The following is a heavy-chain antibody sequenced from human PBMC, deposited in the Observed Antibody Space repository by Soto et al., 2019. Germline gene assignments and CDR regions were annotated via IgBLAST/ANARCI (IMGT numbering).Heavy chain of an antibody. D-gene: IGHD2-15*01. CDR2: TAFNGLRT. Sequence: QENLVESGGGVVQPGRSLRLSCAASGFIFSNFDMHWVRQAPGKGLEWVALTAFNGLRTSYAASVTGRFTLSRDNSKNTPFLQTNSLGVEDPAIYYCLTEIPGYFTRVGCYHDALDLWGQGTMVTVT. J-gene: IGHJ3*01. V-gene: IGHV3-33*05. CDR1: GFIFSNFD. CDR3: LTEIPGYFTRVGCYHDALDL.